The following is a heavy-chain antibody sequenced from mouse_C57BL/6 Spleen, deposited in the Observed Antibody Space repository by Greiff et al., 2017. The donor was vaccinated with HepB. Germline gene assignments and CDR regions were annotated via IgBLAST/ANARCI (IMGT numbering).Heavy chain of an antibody. V-gene: IGHV1-54*01. CDR3: ARRDSSGYYFDY. CDR1: GYAFTNYL. CDR2: INPGSGGT. J-gene: IGHJ2*01. Sequence: VQLHQSGAELVRPGTSVKVSCKASGYAFTNYLIEWVKQRPGQGLEWIGVINPGSGGTNYNEKFKGKATLTADKSSSTAYMQLSSLTSEDSAVYFGARRDSSGYYFDYWGQGTTLTVSS. D-gene: IGHD3-2*02.